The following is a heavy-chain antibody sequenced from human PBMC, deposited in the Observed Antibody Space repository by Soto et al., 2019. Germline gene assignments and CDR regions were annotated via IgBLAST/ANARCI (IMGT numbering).Heavy chain of an antibody. Sequence: EVQLLESGGGLLQPGGSLRLSCAASGFTFNNYAMSWVRQAPGKGLEWVSAISGGGDTTSYADSVKGRFTVSRDGSKNTLYVQMNSLRAEDTAVYYCAKGRGGSGSLTPRVDFWGQGTLVTVSS. CDR3: AKGRGGSGSLTPRVDF. CDR2: ISGGGDTT. V-gene: IGHV3-23*01. J-gene: IGHJ4*02. CDR1: GFTFNNYA. D-gene: IGHD3-10*01.